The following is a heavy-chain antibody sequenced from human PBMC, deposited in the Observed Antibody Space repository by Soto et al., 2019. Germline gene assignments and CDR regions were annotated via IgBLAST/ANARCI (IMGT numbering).Heavy chain of an antibody. V-gene: IGHV4-31*03. CDR3: ARVDCDYLGPYWYFDL. D-gene: IGHD4-17*01. J-gene: IGHJ2*01. Sequence: QVQLQESGPGLVKPSQTLSLTCTVSGGSISSGGYYWSWIRQHPGKGLEWIGYIYYSGSTYYNPSLKSRVTISVDTSKNQFSLKLSSVTAADTAVYYCARVDCDYLGPYWYFDLWGRGTLVTVSS. CDR2: IYYSGST. CDR1: GGSISSGGYY.